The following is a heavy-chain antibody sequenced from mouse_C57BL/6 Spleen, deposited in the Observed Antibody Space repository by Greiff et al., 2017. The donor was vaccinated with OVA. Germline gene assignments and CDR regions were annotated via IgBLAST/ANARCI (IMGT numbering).Heavy chain of an antibody. CDR1: GFTFSDYG. D-gene: IGHD2-4*01. J-gene: IGHJ2*01. Sequence: EVKVVESGGGLVKPGGSLKLSCAASGFTFSDYGMHWVRQAPEKGLEWVAYISSGSSTIYYADTVKGRFTISRDNAKNTLFLQMTSLRSEDTAMYYCATNYDYDQNYFDYWGQGTTLTVSS. CDR3: ATNYDYDQNYFDY. CDR2: ISSGSSTI. V-gene: IGHV5-17*01.